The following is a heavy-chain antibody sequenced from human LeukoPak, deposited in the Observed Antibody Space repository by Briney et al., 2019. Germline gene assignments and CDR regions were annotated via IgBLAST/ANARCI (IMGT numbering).Heavy chain of an antibody. V-gene: IGHV3-48*03. Sequence: GGSLRLSCAASGFTFSSYEMNWVRQAPGKGLEWVSYISSSGSTIYYADSVKGRFTISRDNAKNSLYLQMNSLRAEDTALYYCTKRVKYGGTWDHFADWGQGTLVTVSS. J-gene: IGHJ4*02. CDR1: GFTFSSYE. D-gene: IGHD1-26*01. CDR2: ISSSGSTI. CDR3: TKRVKYGGTWDHFAD.